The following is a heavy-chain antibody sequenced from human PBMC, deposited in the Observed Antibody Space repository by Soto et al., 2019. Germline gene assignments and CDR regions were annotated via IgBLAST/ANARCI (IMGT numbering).Heavy chain of an antibody. D-gene: IGHD4-17*01. J-gene: IGHJ5*02. V-gene: IGHV3-30-3*01. CDR2: ISYDGSKK. Sequence: HPGGSLRLSCAASGFTFSSYAMHWVRQAPGKGLEWVALISYDGSKKYYADSVKGRFTISRDNSKNTLYLQMNSLRAEDTAVYFCARDRQIYGGTNWFDPWGQGTLVTVSS. CDR1: GFTFSSYA. CDR3: ARDRQIYGGTNWFDP.